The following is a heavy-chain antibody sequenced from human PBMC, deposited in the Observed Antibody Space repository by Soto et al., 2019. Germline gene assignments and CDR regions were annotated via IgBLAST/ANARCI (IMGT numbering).Heavy chain of an antibody. Sequence: PGGSLRLSCAASGFTFDDYAMHWVRQAPGKGLEWVSGISWNSGSIGYADSVKGRFTISRDNAKNSLYLQMNSLRAEDTALYYCAKDDPAYVWGSYRYNYFDYWGQGTLVTVSS. V-gene: IGHV3-9*01. D-gene: IGHD3-16*02. CDR1: GFTFDDYA. CDR3: AKDDPAYVWGSYRYNYFDY. J-gene: IGHJ4*02. CDR2: ISWNSGSI.